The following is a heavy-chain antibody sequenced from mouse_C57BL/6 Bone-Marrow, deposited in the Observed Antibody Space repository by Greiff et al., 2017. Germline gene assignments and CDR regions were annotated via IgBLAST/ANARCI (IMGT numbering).Heavy chain of an antibody. D-gene: IGHD2-5*01. J-gene: IGHJ3*01. V-gene: IGHV14-3*01. Sequence: VQLQQSVAELVRPGASVTLSCTASGFNIKNTYMHWVKQRPEQGLEWIGRIAPANGNTKYAPKFPGKATITADTSSNTAYLQLRSLTSADTAIYYSCYSNYRFAYWGQGTLVTVSA. CDR3: CYSNYRFAY. CDR1: GFNIKNTY. CDR2: IAPANGNT.